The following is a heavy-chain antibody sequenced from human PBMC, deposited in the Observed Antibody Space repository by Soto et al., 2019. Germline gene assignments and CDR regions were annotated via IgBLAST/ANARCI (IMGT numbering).Heavy chain of an antibody. Sequence: ASVKVSCKVSGYTLTELSMHWVRQAPGKGLEWMGIINPSGGSTSYAQKFQGRVTMTRDKSTSTAYMELIRLRSEDTAVYYCARDLNWNYDSWGQGTLVTVSS. CDR3: ARDLNWNYDS. D-gene: IGHD1-7*01. V-gene: IGHV1-46*01. J-gene: IGHJ5*01. CDR2: INPSGGST. CDR1: GYTLTELS.